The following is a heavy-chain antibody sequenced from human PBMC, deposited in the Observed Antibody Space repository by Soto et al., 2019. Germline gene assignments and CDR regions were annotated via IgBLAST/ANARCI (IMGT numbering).Heavy chain of an antibody. V-gene: IGHV2-70*01. CDR1: AISLTTSGMC. J-gene: IGHJ6*02. D-gene: IGHD3-10*01. CDR2: IDWDDDR. CDR3: ARVRLFAMDV. Sequence: LVNPTQTLTLTCTFPAISLTTSGMCVTWIRQPPGKALEWLALIDWDDDRYYSTSLKTRLTISKDTSKNQVVLTMTNVDPVDTATYYCARVRLFAMDVWGQWTTVTVSS.